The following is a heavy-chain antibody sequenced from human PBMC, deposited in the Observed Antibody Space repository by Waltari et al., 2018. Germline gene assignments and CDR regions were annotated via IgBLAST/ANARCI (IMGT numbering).Heavy chain of an antibody. CDR3: ITDPANAYVRWFDP. CDR2: IKRSSDGGAA. Sequence: EVQLVESGGGLVKPGGSLRLSCAAAGFNFFDHLFAWVRQAPGKGLEWVGRIKRSSDGGAAEYAAPVNGRFIISRDDSSSTLYLQMNSLKSEDTAVYYCITDPANAYVRWFDPWGQGTLVTVSS. V-gene: IGHV3-15*01. J-gene: IGHJ5*02. D-gene: IGHD2-2*01. CDR1: GFNFFDHL.